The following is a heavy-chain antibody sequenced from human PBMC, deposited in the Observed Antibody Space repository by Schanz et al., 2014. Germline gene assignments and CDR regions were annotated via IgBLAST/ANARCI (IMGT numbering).Heavy chain of an antibody. D-gene: IGHD6-19*01. CDR3: ARGLAVAGPPPFDY. V-gene: IGHV4-31*02. CDR2: IYYSGTI. J-gene: IGHJ4*02. Sequence: WTWIRQHPGKGLECIGYIYYSGTIYYKPSLESRVSISLDTSKNQFSLKLTSVTAADTAVYYCARGLAVAGPPPFDYWGQGTLIAVSS.